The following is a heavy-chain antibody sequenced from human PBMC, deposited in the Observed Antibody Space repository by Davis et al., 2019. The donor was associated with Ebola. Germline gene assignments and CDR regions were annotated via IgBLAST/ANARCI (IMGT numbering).Heavy chain of an antibody. CDR2: ISGSGGST. J-gene: IGHJ4*02. Sequence: GESLKISCAASGFTFSSYAMSWVRQAPGKGLEWVSAISGSGGSTYYADSVKGRFTISRDNSKNTLYLQMNSLRAEDTAVYYCAKVGGGYDDPIDYWGQGTLVTVSS. D-gene: IGHD5-12*01. CDR3: AKVGGGYDDPIDY. V-gene: IGHV3-23*01. CDR1: GFTFSSYA.